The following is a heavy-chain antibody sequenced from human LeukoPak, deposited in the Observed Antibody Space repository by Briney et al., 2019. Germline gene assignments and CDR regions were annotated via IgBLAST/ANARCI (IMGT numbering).Heavy chain of an antibody. Sequence: SETLSLTCTVSGGSISSYYWSWIRQPPGKGLEWIGYIYYSGSTNYNPSLKSRVTISVDTSKNQFSLKLSSVTAADTAVYYCARSGRHCSGGSCYGWFDPWGQGTLVTVSS. J-gene: IGHJ5*02. CDR2: IYYSGST. CDR3: ARSGRHCSGGSCYGWFDP. V-gene: IGHV4-59*01. D-gene: IGHD2-15*01. CDR1: GGSISSYY.